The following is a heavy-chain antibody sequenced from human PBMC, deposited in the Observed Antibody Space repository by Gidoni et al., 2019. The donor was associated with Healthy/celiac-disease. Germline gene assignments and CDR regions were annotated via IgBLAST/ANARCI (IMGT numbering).Heavy chain of an antibody. J-gene: IGHJ4*02. Sequence: EVQLVESGGGLVQPGGSLRLSCAASGFTFSSYWMSWVRQAPGKGLEWVANIKQDGSEKYYVDSVKGRFTISRDNAKNSLYLQMNSLRAEDTAVYYCARETREMATTYFDYWGQGTLVTVSS. CDR1: GFTFSSYW. V-gene: IGHV3-7*04. D-gene: IGHD1-1*01. CDR2: IKQDGSEK. CDR3: ARETREMATTYFDY.